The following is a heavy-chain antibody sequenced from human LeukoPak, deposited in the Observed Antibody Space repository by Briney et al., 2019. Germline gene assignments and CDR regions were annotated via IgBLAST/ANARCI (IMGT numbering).Heavy chain of an antibody. CDR2: IYYSGST. V-gene: IGHV4-39*07. CDR3: ARGWESIAARLDY. D-gene: IGHD6-6*01. J-gene: IGHJ4*01. Sequence: SETLSLTCTVSGGSISSHYWGWIRQPPGKGLEWIGSIYYSGSTYYNPSLKSRVTISVDTSKNQFSLKLSSVTAADTAVYYCARGWESIAARLDYWGQGTLVTVSS. CDR1: GGSISSHY.